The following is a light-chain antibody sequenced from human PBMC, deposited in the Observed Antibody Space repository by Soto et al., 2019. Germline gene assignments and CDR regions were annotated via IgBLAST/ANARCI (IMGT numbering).Light chain of an antibody. CDR1: QSVSSY. CDR2: DAS. CDR3: QQRRDWPLT. J-gene: IGKJ4*01. V-gene: IGKV3-11*01. Sequence: EIVLTQSPATLSLSPGERATLSCRASQSVSSYLAWYQQKPAQAPRLLISDASNRATGIPARFSGSGSGTDFTLTVSSLEPEDFAVYYCQQRRDWPLTFGGATKVEI.